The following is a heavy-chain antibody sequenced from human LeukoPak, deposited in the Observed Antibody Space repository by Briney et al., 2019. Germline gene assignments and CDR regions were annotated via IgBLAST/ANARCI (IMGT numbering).Heavy chain of an antibody. CDR2: IRGGADDT. V-gene: IGHV3-23*01. CDR1: GFTFRRYS. D-gene: IGHD5-12*01. Sequence: PGGSLRLSCAASGFTFRRYSMAWVRLAAGKGLEWVSVIRGGADDTSYADSVKGRFTISRDNSKNTLFLQMDGLRVEDTAVYYCATSGFSGYDHPSWGQGTLVTVSS. J-gene: IGHJ5*02. CDR3: ATSGFSGYDHPS.